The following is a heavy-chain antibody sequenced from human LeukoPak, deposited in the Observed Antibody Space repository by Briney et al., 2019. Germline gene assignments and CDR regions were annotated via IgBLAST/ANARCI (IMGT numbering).Heavy chain of an antibody. CDR2: IYYSGST. CDR1: GGSISSYY. CDR3: ARGAEPITMIASQEAFDI. J-gene: IGHJ3*02. Sequence: PSETLSLTCTVSGGSISSYYWSWIRQPPGKGLEWIGYIYYSGSTNYNPSLKSRVTISVDTSKNQFSLKLSSVTAADTAVYYCARGAEPITMIASQEAFDIWGQGTMVTVSS. D-gene: IGHD3-22*01. V-gene: IGHV4-59*01.